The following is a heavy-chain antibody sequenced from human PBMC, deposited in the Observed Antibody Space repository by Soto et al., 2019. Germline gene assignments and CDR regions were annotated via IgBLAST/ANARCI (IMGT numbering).Heavy chain of an antibody. CDR1: GGSFSGYY. CDR2: INHSGST. J-gene: IGHJ6*02. Sequence: SETLSLTCAVYGGSFSGYYRSWIRQPPGKGLEWIGEINHSGSTNYNPSLKSRVTISVDTSKNQFSLKLSSVTAADTAVYYCARGYYYGSGSYFYYYYAMDVWGQGTTIT. V-gene: IGHV4-34*01. CDR3: ARGYYYGSGSYFYYYYAMDV. D-gene: IGHD3-10*01.